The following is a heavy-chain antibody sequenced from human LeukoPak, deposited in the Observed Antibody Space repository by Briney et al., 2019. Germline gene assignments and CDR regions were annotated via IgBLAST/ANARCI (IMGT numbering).Heavy chain of an antibody. CDR3: AKGRMDTAMVFPDY. V-gene: IGHV3-33*06. CDR1: GFTFSSYG. J-gene: IGHJ4*02. D-gene: IGHD5-18*01. CDR2: IWYDGSNK. Sequence: GGSLRLSCAASGFTFSSYGMHWVRQAPGKGLEWVAVIWYDGSNKYYADSVKGRFTISRDNSKNTLYLQMNSLRAEDTAVYYCAKGRMDTAMVFPDYWGQGTLVTVFS.